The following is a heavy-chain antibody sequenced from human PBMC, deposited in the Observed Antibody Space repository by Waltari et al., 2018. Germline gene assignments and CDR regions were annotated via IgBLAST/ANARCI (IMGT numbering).Heavy chain of an antibody. J-gene: IGHJ5*02. V-gene: IGHV3-49*04. CDR2: IRSKAYGGTT. Sequence: EVQLVQSGAEVKKPGESLKISCQGSGYTFGDYAMSWVRQAPGKGLEWVGFIRSKAYGGTTEYAASVKGRFTISRDDSKSIAYLQMNSLKTEDTAVYYCTRDVFGPWGQGTLVTVSS. CDR3: TRDVFGP. CDR1: GYTFGDYA.